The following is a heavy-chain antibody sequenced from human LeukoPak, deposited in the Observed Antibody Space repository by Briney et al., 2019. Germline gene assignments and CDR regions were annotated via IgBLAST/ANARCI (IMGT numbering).Heavy chain of an antibody. CDR1: GGSISSYY. D-gene: IGHD3-22*01. Sequence: SETLSLICTVSGGSISSYYWSWIRQPPGKGLEGIGDIYTSGSTNYNPSLKSRVTISVDTSKNQFSLKLSSVTAADTAVYYCARAGFHDSSGYYYPYYFDYWGQGTLVTVSS. CDR3: ARAGFHDSSGYYYPYYFDY. J-gene: IGHJ4*02. V-gene: IGHV4-4*09. CDR2: IYTSGST.